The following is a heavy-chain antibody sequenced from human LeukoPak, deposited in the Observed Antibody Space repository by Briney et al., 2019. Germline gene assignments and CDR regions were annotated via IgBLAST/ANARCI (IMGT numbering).Heavy chain of an antibody. CDR2: IYHSGST. CDR3: ASPHYYGSPGAFDI. J-gene: IGHJ3*02. V-gene: IGHV4-38-2*02. D-gene: IGHD3-10*01. Sequence: SETLSLTCTVSGYSISSGYYWGWIRQPPGKGLEWIGSIYHSGSTYYNPSLKSRVTISVDTSKNQFSLKLSSVTAADTAVYYCASPHYYGSPGAFDIWGQGTMVTVSS. CDR1: GYSISSGYY.